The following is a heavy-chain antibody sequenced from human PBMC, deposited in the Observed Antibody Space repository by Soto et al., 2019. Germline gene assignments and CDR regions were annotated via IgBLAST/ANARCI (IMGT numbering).Heavy chain of an antibody. CDR2: INHSGTT. V-gene: IGHV4-34*01. D-gene: IGHD6-6*01. Sequence: ASETLSLTCDVNGGSFRNYYWTWIRQPPGKGLEWIGEINHSGTTNLNPSLEGRVTMSVDTSNNRFSLRLTSLTAADTAVYYCARLHTSSPYYYFSDMDVWGQGTTVTVSS. J-gene: IGHJ6*02. CDR3: ARLHTSSPYYYFSDMDV. CDR1: GGSFRNYY.